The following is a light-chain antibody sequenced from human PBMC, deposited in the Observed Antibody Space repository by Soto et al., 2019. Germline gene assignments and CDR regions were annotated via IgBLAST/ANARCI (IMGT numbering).Light chain of an antibody. Sequence: QSALTQPASVSGSPGQSITISCTGTSSDVGGYNYVSWYQQHPGKAPKLMIYDVSNRPSGVSNRFSGSKSGKTASLTISGLQAEDAADYYCSSYTSSSTLVVFGGGTKVTVL. CDR1: SSDVGGYNY. V-gene: IGLV2-14*01. CDR2: DVS. CDR3: SSYTSSSTLVV. J-gene: IGLJ2*01.